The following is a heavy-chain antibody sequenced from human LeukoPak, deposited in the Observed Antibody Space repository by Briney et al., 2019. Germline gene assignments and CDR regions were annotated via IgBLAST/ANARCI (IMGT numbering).Heavy chain of an antibody. V-gene: IGHV3-66*01. Sequence: GGSLRLSCAASGFTVSSNYMSWVRQAPGKGLEWVSVTYSGGNTYHADSVKGRFTISGDNSKNMLYLQVNSLRVEDTAVYYCVRDIYCSGGSCIHNWGQGTLVTVSS. CDR2: TYSGGNT. J-gene: IGHJ4*02. CDR1: GFTVSSNY. CDR3: VRDIYCSGGSCIHN. D-gene: IGHD2-15*01.